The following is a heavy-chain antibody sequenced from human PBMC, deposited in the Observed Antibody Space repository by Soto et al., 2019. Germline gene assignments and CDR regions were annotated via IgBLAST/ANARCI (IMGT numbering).Heavy chain of an antibody. CDR1: GFTFSGYW. Sequence: PGGSLRLSCAASGFTFSGYWMHWVRQVPGKGLVWVSRINSDGSSRSYADSVKGRFTISRDNAKNTLHLQMNSLRAEDTAVYYCARVGLGAFDAFDVWGQGTLVTVS. CDR3: ARVGLGAFDAFDV. CDR2: INSDGSSR. V-gene: IGHV3-74*01. J-gene: IGHJ3*01. D-gene: IGHD1-26*01.